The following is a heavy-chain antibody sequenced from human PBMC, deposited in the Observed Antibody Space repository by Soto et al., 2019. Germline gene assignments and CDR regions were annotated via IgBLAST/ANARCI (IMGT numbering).Heavy chain of an antibody. CDR2: IYWDDNK. D-gene: IGHD4-17*01. CDR1: GFSLSTRGMG. Sequence: QITLKESGPTLVKPTQPLTLTCTFSGFSLSTRGMGVGWISQPPGKALEWLALIYWDDNKPYSPSLKSRITITKDTSKKQVVLTMTNMDPVDTATYACAHRQLPDYGGPQFAYWGQGTLVSVSS. J-gene: IGHJ4*02. CDR3: AHRQLPDYGGPQFAY. V-gene: IGHV2-5*02.